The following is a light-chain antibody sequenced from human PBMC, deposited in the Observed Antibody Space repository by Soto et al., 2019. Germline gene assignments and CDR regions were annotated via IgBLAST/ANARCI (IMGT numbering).Light chain of an antibody. CDR3: QQYDNLPLT. J-gene: IGKJ3*01. V-gene: IGKV3-20*01. CDR2: GAS. CDR1: QSISSSY. Sequence: EIVMTQSAGTLSLSPCERATLSCRASQSISSSYLAWYQQRPGQAPRLLIYGASSRATGIPDRCSGSGSGTDFTLTSSRLEPADVAGYVCQQYDNLPLTFGPGTKVDI.